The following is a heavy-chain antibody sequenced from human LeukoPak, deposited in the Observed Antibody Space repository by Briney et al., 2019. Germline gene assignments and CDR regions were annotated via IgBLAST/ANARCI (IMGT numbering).Heavy chain of an antibody. D-gene: IGHD6-19*01. V-gene: IGHV3-30*18. CDR1: GITISSEG. CDR3: AKDLGGGSGCYDL. CDR2: ISYDGSNK. J-gene: IGHJ2*01. Sequence: GRSLTLSCAASGITISSEGMHWVRQAPGKGLEWVAIISYDGSNKYYADSVQGRFTISRDNSKNTLYLQMNSLRAEDTAVYYCAKDLGGGSGCYDLWGRGTLVTVSS.